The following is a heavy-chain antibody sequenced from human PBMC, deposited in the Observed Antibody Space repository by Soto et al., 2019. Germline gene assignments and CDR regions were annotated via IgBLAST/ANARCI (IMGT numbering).Heavy chain of an antibody. CDR2: ISGSGNSR. D-gene: IGHD6-19*01. Sequence: EVQLLESGGGLVQPGGSLKLSCAASGFSFSNFAVTWVRQAPGKGLEWVSTISGSGNSRYYAYSVKGRFTVSRDESKDTLYLEMNSLRVEDNAVYYCANEFLAAVTDTKGVYYYYDGMDVWGHGTTVTVSS. CDR1: GFSFSNFA. CDR3: ANEFLAAVTDTKGVYYYYDGMDV. V-gene: IGHV3-23*01. J-gene: IGHJ6*02.